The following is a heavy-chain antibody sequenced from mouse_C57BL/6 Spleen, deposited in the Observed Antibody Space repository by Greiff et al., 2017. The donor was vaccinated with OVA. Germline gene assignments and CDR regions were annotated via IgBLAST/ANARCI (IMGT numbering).Heavy chain of an antibody. CDR1: GYAFSSSW. CDR2: IYPGAGDT. V-gene: IGHV1-82*01. J-gene: IGHJ1*03. D-gene: IGHD3-3*01. Sequence: QVHVKQSGPELVKPGASVKISCKASGYAFSSSWMNWVKPRPGKGLEWIGRIYPGAGDTNYNGKFKGKATLTADKSSSTAYMQLSSLTSEDSAVYFCARGWDWYFDVWGTGTTVTVSS. CDR3: ARGWDWYFDV.